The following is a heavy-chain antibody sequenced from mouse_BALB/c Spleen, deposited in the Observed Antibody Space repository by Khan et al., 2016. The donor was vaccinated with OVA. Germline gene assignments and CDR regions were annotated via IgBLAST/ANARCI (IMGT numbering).Heavy chain of an antibody. J-gene: IGHJ2*01. CDR1: GYTFTDYS. V-gene: IGHV9-2-1*01. CDR2: INTETGEP. Sequence: QVQLQQSGPELKKPGETVKISCKASGYTFTDYSMHWVKQAPGKGLKWMGWINTETGEPTYADDFKGRFAFSLETTASTAYLQINNLKNEDTATYFCASSLLRDFDYWGQGTTLTVSS. CDR3: ASSLLRDFDY. D-gene: IGHD1-2*01.